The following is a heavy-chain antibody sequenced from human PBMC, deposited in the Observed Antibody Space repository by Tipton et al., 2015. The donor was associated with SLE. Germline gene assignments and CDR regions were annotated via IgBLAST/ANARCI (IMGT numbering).Heavy chain of an antibody. CDR2: ISGDGGSI. CDR1: GFTLRSYA. J-gene: IGHJ5*02. Sequence: SLRLSCAASGFTLRSYALYWVRQAPRKGLEFVSGISGDGGSISYGDSVKGRFTISRDNSKSTPYLQMGSLRPEDTAVYYCTRGRQDYNNGFDLWGQGTLVTVTS. V-gene: IGHV3-64*02. D-gene: IGHD5-24*01. CDR3: TRGRQDYNNGFDL.